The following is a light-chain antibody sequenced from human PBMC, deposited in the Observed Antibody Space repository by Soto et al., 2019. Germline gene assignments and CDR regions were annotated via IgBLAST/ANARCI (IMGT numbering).Light chain of an antibody. V-gene: IGKV3-15*01. CDR1: QSVSSSY. Sequence: ESVLTQSPGTLSLSPGERATLSCRASQSVSSSYLAWYQQKPGQAPRLLISGASTRATGITDRFSGSGSGTEFTLTITSLQSEDFAVYYCQQYNYWPGTFGQGTKVDIK. CDR2: GAS. CDR3: QQYNYWPGT. J-gene: IGKJ1*01.